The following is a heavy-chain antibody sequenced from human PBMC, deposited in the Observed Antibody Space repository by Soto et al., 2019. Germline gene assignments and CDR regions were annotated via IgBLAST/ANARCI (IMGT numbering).Heavy chain of an antibody. V-gene: IGHV1-8*01. J-gene: IGHJ6*03. Sequence: ASVKVSCKASGYTFTSYDINWVRQATGQGLEWMGWMNPNSGNTGYAQKFQGRVTMTRNTSISTAYMELSSLRSEDTAVYYCATGSSWYNFPHNTRGYYYMDVWGKGTTVTVSS. D-gene: IGHD6-13*01. CDR3: ATGSSWYNFPHNTRGYYYMDV. CDR1: GYTFTSYD. CDR2: MNPNSGNT.